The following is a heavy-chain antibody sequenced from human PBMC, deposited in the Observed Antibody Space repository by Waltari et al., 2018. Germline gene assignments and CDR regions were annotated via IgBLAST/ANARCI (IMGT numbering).Heavy chain of an antibody. V-gene: IGHV3-23*04. CDR2: ISGSGGST. CDR3: AKYYYYGMDV. J-gene: IGHJ6*02. Sequence: EVQLVESGGGLVQPGGSLRLSCAASGSTFSSDAMSWVRQAPGKGLEWVSAISGSGGSTYYAYSVKGRFTISRDNSKNTLYLQINSLRAEDTAVYYCAKYYYYGMDVWGQGTTVTVSS. CDR1: GSTFSSDA.